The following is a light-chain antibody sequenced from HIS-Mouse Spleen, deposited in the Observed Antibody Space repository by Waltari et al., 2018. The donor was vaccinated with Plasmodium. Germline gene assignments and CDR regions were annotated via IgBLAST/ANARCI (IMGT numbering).Light chain of an antibody. CDR1: QSVSSN. J-gene: IGKJ3*01. CDR3: QQYNNWSFT. V-gene: IGKV3-15*01. Sequence: EIVMTQSPATLSVSPGDRATLSCRASQSVSSNLAWYQQKPGQAPTLLIYGASTRATGILARFSGSGSGTAFTLTISSLQSEDFAVYYCQQYNNWSFTFGPGTKVDIK. CDR2: GAS.